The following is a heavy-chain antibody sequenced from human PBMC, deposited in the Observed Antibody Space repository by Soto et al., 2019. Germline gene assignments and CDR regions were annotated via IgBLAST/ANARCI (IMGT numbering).Heavy chain of an antibody. Sequence: GGSLRLSCAASGFTFSSYGMHWVRQAPDKGLEWVAVIWYDGSNKYYADSVKGRFTISRDNSKNTLYLQMNSLRAEDTAVYYCARGGDNPLPHTYISSSSSFDYWGQGTLVTVSS. D-gene: IGHD6-6*01. CDR2: IWYDGSNK. J-gene: IGHJ4*02. V-gene: IGHV3-33*01. CDR1: GFTFSSYG. CDR3: ARGGDNPLPHTYISSSSSFDY.